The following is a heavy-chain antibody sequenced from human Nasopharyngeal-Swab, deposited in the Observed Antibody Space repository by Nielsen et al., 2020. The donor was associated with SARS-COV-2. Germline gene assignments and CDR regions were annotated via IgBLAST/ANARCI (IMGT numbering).Heavy chain of an antibody. CDR1: GFTFSSYW. CDR3: AKSTMDF. V-gene: IGHV3-74*01. D-gene: IGHD2-2*01. Sequence: GGSLRLSCAASGFTFSSYWMHWVRQAPGKGLVWVSRINSDGSSTSYADSVKGRFTISRDNAKNSLFLQMNNLRVEDTALYYCAKSTMDFWGQGTTVTVSS. J-gene: IGHJ6*02. CDR2: INSDGSST.